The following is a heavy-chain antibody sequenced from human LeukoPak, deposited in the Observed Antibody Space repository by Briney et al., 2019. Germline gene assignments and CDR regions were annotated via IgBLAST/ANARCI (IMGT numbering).Heavy chain of an antibody. Sequence: PSETLSLTCTVSGCSISSYYWSWIRQPPGKGLEWIRYIYYSGSTNYNPSLKSRVTISVDTSKNQFSLNLSSVTAADTAVYDCARDLLSTAGYFDYWGQGTLVTVSS. CDR3: ARDLLSTAGYFDY. CDR2: IYYSGST. D-gene: IGHD6-19*01. CDR1: GCSISSYY. V-gene: IGHV4-59*01. J-gene: IGHJ4*02.